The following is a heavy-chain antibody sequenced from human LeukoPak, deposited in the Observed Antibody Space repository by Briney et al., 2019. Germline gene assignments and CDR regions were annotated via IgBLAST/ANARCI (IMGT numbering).Heavy chain of an antibody. D-gene: IGHD3-22*01. CDR2: IYYSGST. J-gene: IGHJ6*02. CDR3: ASPIVAGYMYYGMDV. Sequence: PSQTLSLTCTVSGGSISSGGYYWSWIRQHPGKGLEWIGYIYYSGSTYYNPSLKSRVTISVDTSKNQFSLKLSSVTAADTAVYYCASPIVAGYMYYGMDVWGQGTTVTVSS. V-gene: IGHV4-31*03. CDR1: GGSISSGGYY.